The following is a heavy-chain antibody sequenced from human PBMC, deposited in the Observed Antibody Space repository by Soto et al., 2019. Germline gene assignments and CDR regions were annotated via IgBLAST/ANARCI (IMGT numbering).Heavy chain of an antibody. J-gene: IGHJ4*02. Sequence: SETLSLTCTVSGGSISSSSYYWGWIRQPPGKGLEWIGSIYYSGSTYYNPSLKSRVTISVDTSKNQFSLKLSSVTAADTAVYYCARLLVVRGVIIIDYWGQGTLVTVSS. D-gene: IGHD3-10*01. CDR3: ARLLVVRGVIIIDY. CDR1: GGSISSSSYY. V-gene: IGHV4-39*01. CDR2: IYYSGST.